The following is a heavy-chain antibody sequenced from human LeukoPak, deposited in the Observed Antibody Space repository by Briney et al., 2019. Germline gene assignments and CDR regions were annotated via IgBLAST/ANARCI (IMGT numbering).Heavy chain of an antibody. D-gene: IGHD3-16*02. CDR1: GFTVSSNY. CDR2: IYSGGST. J-gene: IGHJ4*02. Sequence: GGSLRLYCAASGFTVSSNYMRWVRQAPGKGLEWVSVIYSGGSTYYADSVKGRFTISRDNSKNTLYLQMNSLRAEDTAVYYCAREDYVWGSYRSSRSDWGQGTLVTVSS. CDR3: AREDYVWGSYRSSRSD. V-gene: IGHV3-66*01.